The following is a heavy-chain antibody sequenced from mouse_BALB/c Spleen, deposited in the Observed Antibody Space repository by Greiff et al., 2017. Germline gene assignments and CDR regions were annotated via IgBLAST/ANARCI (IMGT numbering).Heavy chain of an antibody. CDR2: ISSGSSTI. CDR3: ALRDY. D-gene: IGHD1-1*01. V-gene: IGHV5-17*02. CDR1: GFTFSSFG. J-gene: IGHJ2*01. Sequence: EVQLVESGGGLVQPGGSRKLSCAASGFTFSSFGMHWVRQAPEKGLEWVAYISSGSSTIYYADTVKGRFTIARDHPKNTLFLQMTSLRSEDTAMFYYALRDYWGQGTTLTVSS.